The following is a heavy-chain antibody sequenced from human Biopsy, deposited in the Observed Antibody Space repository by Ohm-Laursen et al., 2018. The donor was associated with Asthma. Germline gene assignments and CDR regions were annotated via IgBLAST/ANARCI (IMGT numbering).Heavy chain of an antibody. CDR2: IYYIGGT. D-gene: IGHD3-16*01. CDR3: ARRGGVRRYFDY. J-gene: IGHJ4*02. V-gene: IGHV4-30-4*01. Sequence: TLSLTFTVSGGSISSGAYYWSWVRQPPGKGLEWIGYIYYIGGTYYNPSLKSRVAISLDTSKNQFSLKLSSVTAADTAVYFCARRGGVRRYFDYWGQGTLVTVSS. CDR1: GGSISSGAYY.